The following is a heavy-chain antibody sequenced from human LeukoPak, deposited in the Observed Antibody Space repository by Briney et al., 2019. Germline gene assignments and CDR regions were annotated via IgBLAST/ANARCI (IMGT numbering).Heavy chain of an antibody. CDR1: GFTFSNVY. J-gene: IGHJ4*02. CDR2: IKSKTEGGTA. Sequence: GGSLRLSCAASGFTFSNVYMSWVRQAPGKGLEWVGRIKSKTEGGTADYAAPVKGRYSISRDDSINTVYLEMNSLKTEDTAVYYCTTYRSYSDYWGQGTLVTVSS. D-gene: IGHD1-14*01. CDR3: TTYRSYSDY. V-gene: IGHV3-15*01.